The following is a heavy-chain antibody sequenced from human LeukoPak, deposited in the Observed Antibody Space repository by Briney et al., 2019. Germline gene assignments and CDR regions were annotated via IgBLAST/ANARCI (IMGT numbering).Heavy chain of an antibody. Sequence: PSETLSLTCTVSGGSISNYYWTWIRQPPGKGLEGIGYIYYSGSTNYNPSLKSRVTMSVDTSKNQFSLRLSSLTAADTAVYYCANLYGSGSSTSFFDYWGQGTLVTVSS. J-gene: IGHJ4*02. CDR2: IYYSGST. D-gene: IGHD3-10*01. CDR3: ANLYGSGSSTSFFDY. CDR1: GGSISNYY. V-gene: IGHV4-59*01.